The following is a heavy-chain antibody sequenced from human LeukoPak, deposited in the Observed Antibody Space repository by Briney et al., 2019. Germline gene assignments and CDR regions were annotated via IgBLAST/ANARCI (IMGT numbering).Heavy chain of an antibody. CDR1: GFTFSSYW. Sequence: GSLRLSCAASGFTFSSYWMSWVRQPPGKGLEWIGEIYHSGSTNYNPSLKSRVTISVDKSKNQFSLKLSSVTAADTAVYYCARGMYSSGLFFDYWGQGTLVTVSS. V-gene: IGHV4-4*02. CDR2: IYHSGST. J-gene: IGHJ4*02. CDR3: ARGMYSSGLFFDY. D-gene: IGHD6-19*01.